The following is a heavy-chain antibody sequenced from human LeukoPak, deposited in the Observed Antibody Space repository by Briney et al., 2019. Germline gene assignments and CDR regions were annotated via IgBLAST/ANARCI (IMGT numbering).Heavy chain of an antibody. V-gene: IGHV4-30-4*08. D-gene: IGHD3-10*01. CDR1: GGSISSGDYY. J-gene: IGHJ3*02. Sequence: SETLSLTCTVSGGSISSGDYYWSWIRQPPGKCLEWIGYIYYSGSTYYNPSLKSRVTISVDTSKNQFSLKLSSVTAADTAVYYCAREYGITMVRGVIPEGIAFDIWGQGTMVTVSS. CDR2: IYYSGST. CDR3: AREYGITMVRGVIPEGIAFDI.